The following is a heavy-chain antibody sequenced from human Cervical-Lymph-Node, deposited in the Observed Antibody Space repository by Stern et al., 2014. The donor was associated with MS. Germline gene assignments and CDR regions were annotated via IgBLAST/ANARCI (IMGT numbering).Heavy chain of an antibody. V-gene: IGHV4-61*02. CDR3: AREWIYEVSWFDS. J-gene: IGHJ5*01. Sequence: QVQLQESGPGLVKPSQTLSLTCTVSGGSISSGSHYWSWIRQPAGKGLEWVGRIYSTGRVAYTPSFKGLVPMPVDTSKAQFPLELRSVTAADTAMYYCAREWIYEVSWFDSWGQGSLVIVSS. CDR1: GGSISSGSHY. D-gene: IGHD5/OR15-5a*01. CDR2: IYSTGRV.